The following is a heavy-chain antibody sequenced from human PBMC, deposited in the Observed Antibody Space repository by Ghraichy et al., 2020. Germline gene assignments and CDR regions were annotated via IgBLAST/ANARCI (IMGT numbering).Heavy chain of an antibody. D-gene: IGHD3-10*01. CDR1: GGSISSRNYY. V-gene: IGHV4-39*01. CDR3: ARQNYRSGPNWFDP. CDR2: IYYSGST. Sequence: SQTLSLTFSVSGGSISSRNYYWGWIRQPPGEGLEWIGIIYYSGSTYYNPSLESRLTISVDTSKNQFSLKLSSVTAADTAVYYCARQNYRSGPNWFDPWGQGTLVIVSS. J-gene: IGHJ5*02.